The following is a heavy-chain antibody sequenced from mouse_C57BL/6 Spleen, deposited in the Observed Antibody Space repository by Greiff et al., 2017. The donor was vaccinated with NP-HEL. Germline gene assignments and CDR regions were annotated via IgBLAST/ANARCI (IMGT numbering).Heavy chain of an antibody. CDR2: IYPGDGDT. CDR3: ARHYYGSSYAMDY. D-gene: IGHD1-1*01. V-gene: IGHV1-80*01. J-gene: IGHJ4*01. Sequence: VQLQQSGAELVKPGASVKISCKASGYAFSSYWMNWVKQRPGKGLEWIGQIYPGDGDTNYNGKFKGKATLTADKSSSTAYMQLSSLTSEDSAVYFCARHYYGSSYAMDYWGQGTSVTVSS. CDR1: GYAFSSYW.